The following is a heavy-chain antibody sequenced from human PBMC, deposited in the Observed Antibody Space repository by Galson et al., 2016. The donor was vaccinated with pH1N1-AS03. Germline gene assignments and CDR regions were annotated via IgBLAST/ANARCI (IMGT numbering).Heavy chain of an antibody. Sequence: QSGAEVKKPGESLKISCKVSGNRFSENWIAWVRQTPGKGLEWMGVINPRDSDIRYSPSFQGQVTISADQSIATAYVQWTSLRASDTAISYCVRLSPQLELRRYFDPGGQATPVIVSS. J-gene: IGHJ4*02. D-gene: IGHD1-7*01. CDR2: INPRDSDI. V-gene: IGHV5-51*01. CDR1: GNRFSENW. CDR3: VRLSPQLELRRYFDP.